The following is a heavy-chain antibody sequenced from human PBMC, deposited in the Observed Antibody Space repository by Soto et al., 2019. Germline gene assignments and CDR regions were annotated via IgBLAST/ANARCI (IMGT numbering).Heavy chain of an antibody. V-gene: IGHV5-51*01. CDR1: GYRFTNYW. D-gene: IGHD6-19*01. J-gene: IGHJ4*02. CDR3: VLHDDSSGWYYFDY. CDR2: IYPGDSDT. Sequence: PGESLKISCKGSGYRFTNYWIGWVRQMPGKGLEWMGIIYPGDSDTRYSSSFQGQVTISADKSINTAYLQWRSLKAADTAMYYCVLHDDSSGWYYFDYWGQGTLVTVS.